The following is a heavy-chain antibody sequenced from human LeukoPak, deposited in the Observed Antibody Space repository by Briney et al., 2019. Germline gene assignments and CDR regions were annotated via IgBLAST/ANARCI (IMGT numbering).Heavy chain of an antibody. Sequence: PGGSLRLSCAASGFTFSSYSMNWVRQAPGKGLEWVSSISTSSSYIYYADSVKGRFTISRDNAKNSLYLQMNSLGAEDTAVYYYARDSVWRGPAIAVAATDYWGQGALVTVSS. J-gene: IGHJ4*02. CDR2: ISTSSSYI. CDR1: GFTFSSYS. D-gene: IGHD6-19*01. CDR3: ARDSVWRGPAIAVAATDY. V-gene: IGHV3-21*01.